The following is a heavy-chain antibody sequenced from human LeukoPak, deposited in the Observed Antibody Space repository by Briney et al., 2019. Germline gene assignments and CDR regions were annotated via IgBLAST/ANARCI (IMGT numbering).Heavy chain of an antibody. CDR3: ARLWFGEYRLIDY. D-gene: IGHD3-10*01. CDR2: ISSSGSTI. CDR1: GFTFSSYE. J-gene: IGHJ4*02. V-gene: IGHV3-48*03. Sequence: PGGSLRPSCAASGFTFSSYEMNWVRQAPGKGLEWVSYISSSGSTIYYADSVKGRFTISRDNAKNSLYLQMNSLRAEDTAVYYCARLWFGEYRLIDYWGQGTLVTVSS.